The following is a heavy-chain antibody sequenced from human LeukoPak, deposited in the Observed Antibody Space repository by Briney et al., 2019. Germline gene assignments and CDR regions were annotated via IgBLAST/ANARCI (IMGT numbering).Heavy chain of an antibody. Sequence: SVKVSCKAAGYIFTGYFMHWVRQAPGQGLEWMGGIIPIFGTANYAQKFQGRVTIIADESTSTVYMELNSLRSEDTAVYYCARDLNMVRGARYRPYKWFDPWGQGTLVTVSS. J-gene: IGHJ5*01. D-gene: IGHD3-10*01. CDR1: GYIFTGYF. CDR2: IIPIFGTA. CDR3: ARDLNMVRGARYRPYKWFDP. V-gene: IGHV1-69*13.